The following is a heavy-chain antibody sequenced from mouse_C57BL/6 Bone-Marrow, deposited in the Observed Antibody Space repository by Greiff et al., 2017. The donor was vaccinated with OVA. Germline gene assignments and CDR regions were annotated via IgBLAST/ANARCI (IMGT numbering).Heavy chain of an antibody. CDR3: ARDNGSFYYYAMDY. CDR2: ISDGGSYT. Sequence: EVQVVESGGGLVKPGGSLKLSCAASGFTFSSYAMSWVRQTPEKRLEWVATISDGGSYTYYPDNVKGRFTISRDNAKNNLYLQMSHLKSEDTAMYYCARDNGSFYYYAMDYWGQGTSVTVSS. CDR1: GFTFSSYA. V-gene: IGHV5-4*01. J-gene: IGHJ4*01. D-gene: IGHD1-1*01.